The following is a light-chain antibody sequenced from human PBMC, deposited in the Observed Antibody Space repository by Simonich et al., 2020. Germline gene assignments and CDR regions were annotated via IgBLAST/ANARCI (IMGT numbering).Light chain of an antibody. J-gene: IGLJ2*01. V-gene: IGLV6-57*03. CDR1: SGSIASNY. CDR2: EDN. Sequence: NFMLTQPHSVSESPGKTVTISCTRSSGSIASNYVQWYQQRPGSAPTTVSYEDNQRPAGVPDRFSGSIDSSSNSASLTISGLKTEDEADYYCQSYDSSNHRGVFGGGTKLTVL. CDR3: QSYDSSNHRGV.